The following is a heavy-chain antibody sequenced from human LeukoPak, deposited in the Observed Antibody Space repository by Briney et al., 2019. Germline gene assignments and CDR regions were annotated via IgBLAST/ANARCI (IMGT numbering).Heavy chain of an antibody. CDR1: GYTFTGYY. J-gene: IGHJ4*02. CDR2: INPNSGGT. Sequence: ASVKASCKASGYTFTGYYMHWVRQAPGQGLEWMGWINPNSGGTNYAQKFQGWVTMTRDTSISTAYMELSRLRSDDTAVYYCARVGGYSGYDYGEYYFDYWGQGTLVTVSS. CDR3: ARVGGYSGYDYGEYYFDY. V-gene: IGHV1-2*04. D-gene: IGHD5-12*01.